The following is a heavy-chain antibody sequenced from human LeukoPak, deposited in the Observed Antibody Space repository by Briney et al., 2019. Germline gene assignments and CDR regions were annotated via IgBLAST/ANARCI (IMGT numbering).Heavy chain of an antibody. CDR2: ICGSGGYT. V-gene: IGHV3-23*01. J-gene: IGHJ4*02. CDR3: AKDQLYCSGGSCYSGHDY. D-gene: IGHD2-15*01. Sequence: GGSLRLSCAASEFTFSSYGMSWVRQAPGKGLEWVSTICGSGGYTYYADSVKGRFTISRDNSKNTLYLQMNSLRAEDTAVYYCAKDQLYCSGGSCYSGHDYWGQGTLVTVSS. CDR1: EFTFSSYG.